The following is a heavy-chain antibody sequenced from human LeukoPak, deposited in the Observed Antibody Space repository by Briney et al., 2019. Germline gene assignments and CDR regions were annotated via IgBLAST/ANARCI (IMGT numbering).Heavy chain of an antibody. CDR2: VTGDSGTT. Sequence: PGGSLRLSCVASGFTFSSFAMNWVRQAPGKGLEWVSVVTGDSGTTHYADSVKGRFTISRGNSKNTVFLQMNGLRAEDTAVYYCAKGWSGYFRSPFDLWGQGTMVTVSS. CDR3: AKGWSGYFRSPFDL. CDR1: GFTFSSFA. V-gene: IGHV3-23*01. J-gene: IGHJ3*01. D-gene: IGHD3-3*01.